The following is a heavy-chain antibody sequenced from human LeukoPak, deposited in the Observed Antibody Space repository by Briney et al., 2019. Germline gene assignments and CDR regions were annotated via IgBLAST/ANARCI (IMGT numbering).Heavy chain of an antibody. Sequence: GGSLRLSCAASGFTFSSYWMSWVRQAPGKGLEWVANIKQDGSEKYYVDSVKGRFTISRDNAKNSPYLQMNSLRAEDTAVYYCARDVGYDFWSGYYEREHYYYYYYMDVWGKGTTVTVSS. CDR3: ARDVGYDFWSGYYEREHYYYYYYMDV. J-gene: IGHJ6*03. CDR2: IKQDGSEK. V-gene: IGHV3-7*01. CDR1: GFTFSSYW. D-gene: IGHD3-3*01.